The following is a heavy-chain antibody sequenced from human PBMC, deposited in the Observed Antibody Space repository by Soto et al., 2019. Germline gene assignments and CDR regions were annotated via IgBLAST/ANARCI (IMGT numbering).Heavy chain of an antibody. CDR1: GGSISSGDYY. V-gene: IGHV4-30-4*01. CDR2: IYYSGST. J-gene: IGHJ4*02. Sequence: QVQLQESGPGLVKPSQTLSLTCTVSGGSISSGDYYWSWIRQPPGKGLEWIGYIYYSGSTYYNPSLKSRGTISLDTSKHQFSLKLSSVTAADTAVYYCASGDSARPEDDYWGQGTLVTVSS. CDR3: ASGDSARPEDDY. D-gene: IGHD6-6*01.